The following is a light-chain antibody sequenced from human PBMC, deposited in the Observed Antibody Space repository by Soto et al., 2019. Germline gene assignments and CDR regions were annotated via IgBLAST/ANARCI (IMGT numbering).Light chain of an antibody. CDR2: AAS. J-gene: IGKJ1*01. CDR3: QQLNSNPWT. CDR1: QGISSS. Sequence: DIQLTQSPSFLSASVGDRVIITCRASQGISSSLAWYQVKPGKAPKLLIYAASTLQSGVPSRFSGSGSGTEFTLTISSLQPEDFATYYCQQLNSNPWTFGQGTKVEIK. V-gene: IGKV1-9*01.